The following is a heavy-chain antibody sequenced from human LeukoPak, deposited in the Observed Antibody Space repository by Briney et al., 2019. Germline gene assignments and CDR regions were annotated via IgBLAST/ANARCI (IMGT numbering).Heavy chain of an antibody. CDR2: INGNSAGT. V-gene: IGHV1-2*02. J-gene: IGHJ1*01. CDR3: ASVGSSRNRQLYFQH. CDR1: GYTFTDYY. D-gene: IGHD6-13*01. Sequence: ASVKVSCKASGYTFTDYYMHWVRQAPGQGLEWMGWINGNSAGTSYAQNFQGRATMTRDTSISTAYMELSRLRSDDTAVYYCASVGSSRNRQLYFQHWGQGTLVTVSS.